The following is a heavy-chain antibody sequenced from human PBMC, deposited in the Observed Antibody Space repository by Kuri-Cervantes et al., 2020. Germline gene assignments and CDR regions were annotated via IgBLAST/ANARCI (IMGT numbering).Heavy chain of an antibody. CDR1: GFTFSSYG. V-gene: IGHV3-33*01. CDR2: IWYDGSNK. J-gene: IGHJ4*02. D-gene: IGHD3/OR15-3a*01. Sequence: GGSLRLSCAASGFTFSSYGMHWVRQAPGKGLEWVAVIWYDGSNKYYADSVKGRFTISRDNSKNTLYLQMNSLRAEDTAVYYCARERAGTGYSMVCYWGQGTLVTVSS. CDR3: ARERAGTGYSMVCY.